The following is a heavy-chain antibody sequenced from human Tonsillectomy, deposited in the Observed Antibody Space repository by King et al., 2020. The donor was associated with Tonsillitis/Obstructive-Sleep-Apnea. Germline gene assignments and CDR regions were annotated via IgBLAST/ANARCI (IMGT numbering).Heavy chain of an antibody. V-gene: IGHV5-51*03. CDR3: ASHRTWTAGAYYYYDMDV. CDR1: GHSFTSYW. J-gene: IGHJ6*02. Sequence: QLVQSGAEVKKPGESLKISCKASGHSFTSYWIGWVRQMPGKGMEWMGIIYLGDSDTRYSPSFQGQVTISADKSISTAYLQWSSLKASDTAMYYCASHRTWTAGAYYYYDMDVWGQGTTVTVSS. D-gene: IGHD3/OR15-3a*01. CDR2: IYLGDSDT.